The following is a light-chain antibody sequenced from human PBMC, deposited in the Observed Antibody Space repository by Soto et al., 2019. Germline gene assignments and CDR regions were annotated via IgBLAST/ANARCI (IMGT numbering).Light chain of an antibody. J-gene: IGKJ1*01. CDR2: WAS. Sequence: DIVMTQSADSLAVSLGERATINCKSSQSVFSNSNNKKYLAWYQQKPGQPPKLLIHWASIRESGVPDRFSGSGSGTDFTLTINSLQAEDVAVYYCQQYYGTPWTFGQGTKVEIK. CDR1: QSVFSNSNNKKY. CDR3: QQYYGTPWT. V-gene: IGKV4-1*01.